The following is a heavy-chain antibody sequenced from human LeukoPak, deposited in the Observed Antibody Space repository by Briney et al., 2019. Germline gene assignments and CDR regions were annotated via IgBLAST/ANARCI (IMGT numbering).Heavy chain of an antibody. J-gene: IGHJ3*02. CDR2: IYYSGST. D-gene: IGHD2-21*02. Sequence: SETLSLTCTVSGYSISSGYYWSWIRQPPGKGLEWIGYIYYSGSTNYNPSLKSRVTISVDTSKNQFSLKLSSVTAADTAVYYCARLGYCGGDCSDAFDIWGQGTMVTVSS. V-gene: IGHV4-59*08. CDR3: ARLGYCGGDCSDAFDI. CDR1: GYSISSGYY.